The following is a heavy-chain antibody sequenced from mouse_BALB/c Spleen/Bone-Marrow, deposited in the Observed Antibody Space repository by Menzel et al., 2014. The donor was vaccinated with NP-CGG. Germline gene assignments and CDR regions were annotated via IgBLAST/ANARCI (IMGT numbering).Heavy chain of an antibody. D-gene: IGHD2-1*01. CDR3: ARHDGYGNCRGVNAFDY. V-gene: IGHV5-12-2*01. CDR1: GFSFSGFT. CDR2: ISTGGGNT. Sequence: EVQGVESGGGLVQPGGSLKLSCAASGFSFSGFTMSWVRLTPETRLEWVAYISTGGGNTYYPGSVKGRFTISRDNAQNTLYLQMNSLKSEDTAMYYCARHDGYGNCRGVNAFDYWGQGTSVTVSS. J-gene: IGHJ4*01.